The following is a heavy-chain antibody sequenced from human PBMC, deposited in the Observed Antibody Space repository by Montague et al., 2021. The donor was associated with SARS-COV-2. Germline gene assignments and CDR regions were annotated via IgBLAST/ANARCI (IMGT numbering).Heavy chain of an antibody. D-gene: IGHD3-10*01. CDR3: ARDGRFGELDY. Sequence: SLRLSCAASGFTFRTYEMNWVRQAPGKGLEWVSYISSSGSTIYYADSVKGRFTISRDNAKNSLYLQMNSLRAEDTAVYHCARDGRFGELDYWGQGTLVTVST. V-gene: IGHV3-48*03. CDR2: ISSSGSTI. J-gene: IGHJ4*02. CDR1: GFTFRTYE.